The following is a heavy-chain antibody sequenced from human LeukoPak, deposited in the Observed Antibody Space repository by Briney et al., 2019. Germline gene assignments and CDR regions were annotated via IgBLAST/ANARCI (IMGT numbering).Heavy chain of an antibody. J-gene: IGHJ6*02. CDR1: GYSFTSNW. D-gene: IGHD4-23*01. CDR3: AKEGTTVVRRGYGMDV. V-gene: IGHV5-51*01. Sequence: GESLKISCKGSGYSFTSNWIAWVRQMPGKGLEWMWIIYPGDSDTRYSPSFQGQVTISADKSISTTYLQWSSLKASDTAMYYCAKEGTTVVRRGYGMDVWGQGTSVTVSS. CDR2: IYPGDSDT.